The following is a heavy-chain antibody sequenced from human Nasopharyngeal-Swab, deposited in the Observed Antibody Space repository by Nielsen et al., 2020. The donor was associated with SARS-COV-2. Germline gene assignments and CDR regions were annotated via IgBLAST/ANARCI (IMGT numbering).Heavy chain of an antibody. V-gene: IGHV3-30-3*01. Sequence: GGSLRLSCAASGLTFSSYAMHWVRQAPDKGLEWVAVISYDGSNKYYADSVKGRFTISRDNSKNTLYLQMNSLRAEDTAVYYCARDLGDVWGKGTTVTVSS. CDR1: GLTFSSYA. J-gene: IGHJ6*04. CDR2: ISYDGSNK. CDR3: ARDLGDV.